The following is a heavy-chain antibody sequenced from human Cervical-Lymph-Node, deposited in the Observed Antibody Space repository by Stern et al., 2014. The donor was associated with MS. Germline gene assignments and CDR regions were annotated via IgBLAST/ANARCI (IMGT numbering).Heavy chain of an antibody. CDR1: GFSFNTYW. CDR3: ARTDSSYYNDYDYFYGIDV. V-gene: IGHV3-7*01. D-gene: IGHD3-10*01. Sequence: VQLVESGGGLVQPGGSLRLSCAASGFSFNTYWMSWVRQAPGKGLEWVANIKHNGSERVYVDSAKGRFTISRDNAKKSLYLQMTSLRAEDTAVYYCARTDSSYYNDYDYFYGIDVWGQGTTVTVSS. J-gene: IGHJ6*02. CDR2: IKHNGSER.